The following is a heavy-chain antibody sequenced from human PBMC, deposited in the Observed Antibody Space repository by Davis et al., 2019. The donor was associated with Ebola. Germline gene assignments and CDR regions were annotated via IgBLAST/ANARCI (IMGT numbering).Heavy chain of an antibody. CDR1: GYTFTSYA. J-gene: IGHJ4*02. CDR3: ARDRFNWTPHPPQH. V-gene: IGHV7-4-1*02. CDR2: INTNTGNP. Sequence: AASVKVSCKASGYTFTSYAMNWVRQAPGQELEWMGWINTNTGNPTYAQGFTGRFVFSLDTSVSTAYLQISSLKAEDTAVYYCARDRFNWTPHPPQHWGQGTLVTVSS. D-gene: IGHD1-20*01.